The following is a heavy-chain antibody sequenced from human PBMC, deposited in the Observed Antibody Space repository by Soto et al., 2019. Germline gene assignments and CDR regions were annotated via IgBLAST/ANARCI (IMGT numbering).Heavy chain of an antibody. V-gene: IGHV3-23*01. CDR2: ISGGGGAK. Sequence: GGSLRLSCTASGFTFNSYFMSWVRQAPGEGLEWISAISGGGGAKYYSDSVKGRFTISRDNSNNTLYLQMNSLRADDTAVYYCAKSLTASNFWLDGWGHGTRVSVAS. D-gene: IGHD7-27*01. J-gene: IGHJ6*02. CDR1: GFTFNSYF. CDR3: AKSLTASNFWLDG.